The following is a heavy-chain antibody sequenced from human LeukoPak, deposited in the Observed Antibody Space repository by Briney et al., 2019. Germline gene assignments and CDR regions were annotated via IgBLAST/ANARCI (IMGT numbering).Heavy chain of an antibody. D-gene: IGHD2-2*01. CDR1: GGSISSYY. V-gene: IGHV4-59*01. CDR2: NYYSGST. J-gene: IGHJ5*02. Sequence: PSETLSLTCTVSGGSISSYYWSWIRQPPGKGLEWIGYNYYSGSTNYNPSLKSRVTISVDTSKNQFSLKLSSVTAADTAVYYCAREGGGYCSSTSCFPPYNWFDPWGQGTLVTVSS. CDR3: AREGGGYCSSTSCFPPYNWFDP.